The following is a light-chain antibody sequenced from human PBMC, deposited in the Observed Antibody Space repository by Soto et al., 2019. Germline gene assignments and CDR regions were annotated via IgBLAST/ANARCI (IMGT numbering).Light chain of an antibody. J-gene: IGLJ3*02. CDR3: TSYAGSNIWV. CDR1: ISDVGAYNY. V-gene: IGLV2-8*01. Sequence: QSALTQPPSASGSPGQSVTISCTGTISDVGAYNYVSWYQQYPGKAPKLMFYEVSKRPSGVPDRFSGSKSGKTASLTVSGLQPEDEADYYCTSYAGSNIWVFGGGTKLTVL. CDR2: EVS.